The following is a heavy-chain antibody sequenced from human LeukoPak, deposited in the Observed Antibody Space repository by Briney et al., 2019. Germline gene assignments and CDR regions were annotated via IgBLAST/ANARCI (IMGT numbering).Heavy chain of an antibody. CDR1: GFTFSNYE. CDR3: ARDYGGSSPFDY. V-gene: IGHV3-48*03. Sequence: GGSLRLSCAASGFTFSNYEMHWVRQAPGKGLEWVSYISSSGSDIYYADSVKGRFTISRDNAKNSLYLHMSSLRAEDTAVYYCARDYGGSSPFDYWGQGTLVTVSS. D-gene: IGHD4-23*01. J-gene: IGHJ4*02. CDR2: ISSSGSDI.